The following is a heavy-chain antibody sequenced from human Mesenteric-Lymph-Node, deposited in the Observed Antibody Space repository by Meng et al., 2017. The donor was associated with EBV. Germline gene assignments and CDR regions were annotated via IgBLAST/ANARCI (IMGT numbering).Heavy chain of an antibody. J-gene: IGHJ4*02. CDR1: CGFISTGNW. CDR2: IYHRGST. Sequence: VRLQEAWSGLVKPSGTLSLTCAVSCGFISTGNWWSWVRQRPGTGLEWIGEIYHRGSTNYNPSLTSRVTISVDESKNEFSLSLTSVTAADTAVYFCARVNEGQWLVRGAFDYWGQGTLVTVSS. CDR3: ARVNEGQWLVRGAFDY. D-gene: IGHD6-19*01. V-gene: IGHV4-4*02.